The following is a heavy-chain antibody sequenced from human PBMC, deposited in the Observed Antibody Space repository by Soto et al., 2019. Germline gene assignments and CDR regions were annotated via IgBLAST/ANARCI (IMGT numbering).Heavy chain of an antibody. CDR1: GYNFNTYW. Sequence: GESLKISCTTSGYNFNTYWIGWVRQMPGKGLEWMGIIYPADFDTRYSQSFQGHLTMSVDKSISTAYLQWSSLETSDTAVYYCARLLGYTHDHQEFFDYWGQGTPVTVSS. J-gene: IGHJ4*02. CDR2: IYPADFDT. V-gene: IGHV5-51*01. D-gene: IGHD5-18*01. CDR3: ARLLGYTHDHQEFFDY.